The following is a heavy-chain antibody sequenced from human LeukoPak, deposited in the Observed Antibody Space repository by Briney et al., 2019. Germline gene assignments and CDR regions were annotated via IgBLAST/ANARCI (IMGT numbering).Heavy chain of an antibody. Sequence: SETLSLTCTVSGGSINNYYWSWIRRPPGRGLEWIGHIYYSGSTHYNPSLQSRVIISVDTSKNQLSLKLSSLTAADTAVYYCARVDSSDGLDYWGQGTLVTVSS. J-gene: IGHJ4*02. CDR3: ARVDSSDGLDY. CDR1: GGSINNYY. V-gene: IGHV4-59*01. D-gene: IGHD5-24*01. CDR2: IYYSGST.